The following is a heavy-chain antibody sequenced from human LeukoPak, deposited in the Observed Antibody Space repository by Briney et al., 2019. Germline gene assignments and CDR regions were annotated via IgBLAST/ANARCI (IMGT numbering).Heavy chain of an antibody. D-gene: IGHD3-3*01. J-gene: IGHJ2*01. CDR3: ARDHTIFGVVTFAFDL. CDR1: GFTFSSYS. Sequence: GGSLRLSCAASGFTFSSYSMNWVRQAPGKGLEWVSSISSSSSYIYYADSVKGRFTISRDNAKNSLYLQMNSLRAEDTAVYYCARDHTIFGVVTFAFDLWGRGTLVTVSS. CDR2: ISSSSSYI. V-gene: IGHV3-21*01.